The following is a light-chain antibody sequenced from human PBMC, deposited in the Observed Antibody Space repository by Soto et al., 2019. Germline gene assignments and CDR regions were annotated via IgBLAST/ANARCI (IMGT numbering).Light chain of an antibody. V-gene: IGLV4-69*01. CDR2: LNSDGSH. Sequence: QLVLTQSPSASASLGASVKLTCTLSSGHSSYAIAWHQQQPEKGPRYLMYLNSDGSHIKGDGIPDRLSGSSSGAERYLTISSLQSEDEADYYCQTWDTGIRVFGGGTKLTVL. CDR3: QTWDTGIRV. J-gene: IGLJ2*01. CDR1: SGHSSYA.